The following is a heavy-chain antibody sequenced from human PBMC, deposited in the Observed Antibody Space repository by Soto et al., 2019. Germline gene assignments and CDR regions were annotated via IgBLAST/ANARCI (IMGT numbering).Heavy chain of an antibody. Sequence: QVQLQESGPGLVKPSQTLSLTCTVSGGSISSGDYYWSWIRQPPGKGLEWIGYIYYSGSTYYNPSLKSRVTISVDTSKNQFSLKLSSVTAADTAVYYCARVRGRSYDSSVGDYWGQGTLVTVSS. CDR3: ARVRGRSYDSSVGDY. J-gene: IGHJ4*02. V-gene: IGHV4-30-4*01. CDR1: GGSISSGDYY. D-gene: IGHD3-22*01. CDR2: IYYSGST.